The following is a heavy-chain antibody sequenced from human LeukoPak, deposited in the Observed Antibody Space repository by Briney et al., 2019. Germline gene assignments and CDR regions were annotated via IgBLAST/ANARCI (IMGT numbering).Heavy chain of an antibody. CDR2: IKQDGSEK. Sequence: PGGSLRLSCAASGFTFSSYWMSWVRQAPGKGLEWVANIKQDGSEKYYVDSVKGRFTISRDNAKNSLYLQMNSLRAEDTAVYYCAREGSSGWNANWFDPWGQGTLVTVSS. CDR3: AREGSSGWNANWFDP. D-gene: IGHD6-19*01. V-gene: IGHV3-7*01. J-gene: IGHJ5*02. CDR1: GFTFSSYW.